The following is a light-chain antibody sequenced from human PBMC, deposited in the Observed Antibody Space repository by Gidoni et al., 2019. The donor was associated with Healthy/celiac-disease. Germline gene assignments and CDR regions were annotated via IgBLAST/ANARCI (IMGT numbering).Light chain of an antibody. V-gene: IGKV1-5*03. CDR1: QIISSW. CDR2: KAS. J-gene: IGKJ1*01. Sequence: DIQMTQSPSTLSASVGDRVTITCRASQIISSWLAWYQQKPGKAPKLLIYKASSLESGVPSRFSGSGSGTEFTLTISSLQPDDFATYYCQQYNSYRTFXQXTKVEIK. CDR3: QQYNSYRT.